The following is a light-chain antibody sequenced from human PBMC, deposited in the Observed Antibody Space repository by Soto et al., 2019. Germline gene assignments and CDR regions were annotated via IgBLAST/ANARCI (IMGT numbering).Light chain of an antibody. Sequence: EIVLTQSPATLSLSPGERATLSCRASQSVSSSLAWYQQKPGQAPRLLIYDASNRTTGIPARFSGSGSGTYFTRTIRRLEPEDFAVYYCQQRSNWPLTFGGGTKVESK. J-gene: IGKJ4*01. CDR3: QQRSNWPLT. CDR1: QSVSSS. CDR2: DAS. V-gene: IGKV3-11*01.